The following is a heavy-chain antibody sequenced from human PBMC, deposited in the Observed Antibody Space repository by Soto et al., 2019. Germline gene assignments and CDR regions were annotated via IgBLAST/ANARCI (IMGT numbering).Heavy chain of an antibody. CDR2: TYYRSKWYN. CDR3: ARGYYGSGSYYPYYGMDV. J-gene: IGHJ6*02. V-gene: IGHV6-1*01. Sequence: PSETLSLTCAISGDSVSRNSAAWNWIRQSPSRGLEWLGRTYYRSKWYNDYAVSVKSRITINPDTSKNQFSLQLNSVTPEDTAVYYCARGYYGSGSYYPYYGMDVWGQGTTVTVSS. CDR1: GDSVSRNSAA. D-gene: IGHD3-10*01.